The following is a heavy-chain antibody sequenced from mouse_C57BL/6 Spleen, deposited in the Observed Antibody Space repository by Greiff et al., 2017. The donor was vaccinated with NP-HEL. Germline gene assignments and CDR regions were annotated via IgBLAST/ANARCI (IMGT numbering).Heavy chain of an antibody. D-gene: IGHD1-1*01. J-gene: IGHJ4*01. CDR3: ARYYYGSSYAMDY. V-gene: IGHV1-19*01. CDR2: INPYNGGT. CDR1: GYTFTDYY. Sequence: VQLQQSGPVLVKPGASVKMSCKASGYTFTDYYMNWVKQSHGMSLEWIGVINPYNGGTSYNQKFKGKATLTVDKSSSTAYMELNSLTSEDSAVYYCARYYYGSSYAMDYWGQGTSVTVSS.